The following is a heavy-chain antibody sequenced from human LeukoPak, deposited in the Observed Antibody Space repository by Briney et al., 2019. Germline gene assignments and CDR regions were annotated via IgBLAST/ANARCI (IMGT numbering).Heavy chain of an antibody. CDR1: GFTFSSYS. CDR2: ISYDGSNK. D-gene: IGHD3-10*01. V-gene: IGHV3-30*18. J-gene: IGHJ4*02. CDR3: AKGSSVHGSGSYIDY. Sequence: GGSLRLSCAASGFTFSSYSMNWVGQAPGKGLEWVAVISYDGSNKYYADSVKGRFTISRDNSKNTLYLQMNSLRAEDTAVYYCAKGSSVHGSGSYIDYWGQGTLVTVSS.